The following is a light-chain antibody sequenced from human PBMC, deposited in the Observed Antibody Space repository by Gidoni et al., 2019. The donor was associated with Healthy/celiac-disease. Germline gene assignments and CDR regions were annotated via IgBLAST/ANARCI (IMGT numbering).Light chain of an antibody. J-gene: IGKJ2*01. CDR1: QSVSSY. Sequence: DIVFTQSPATLSLSPGERATLSCRASQSVSSYLAWYQQKPGQAPRLLIYDASNRATGIPARLSGSGSGTDFTLTISSLEPEDFEVYYCQQRSNWPRYTFGQGTKLEIK. CDR3: QQRSNWPRYT. CDR2: DAS. V-gene: IGKV3-11*01.